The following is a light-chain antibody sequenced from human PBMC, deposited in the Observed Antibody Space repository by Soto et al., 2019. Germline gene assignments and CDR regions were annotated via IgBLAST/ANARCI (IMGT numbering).Light chain of an antibody. CDR2: EVR. CDR1: SSDVGGYDH. CDR3: SSYSSSTTKWV. V-gene: IGLV2-14*01. J-gene: IGLJ3*02. Sequence: QSALTQPASVSGSLGQSITISCTGTSSDVGGYDHVSWYQQNPGKAPKVIIYEVRSRASGISSRFSASKSGNTASLTISGLQAEDEADYHCSSYSSSTTKWVFGGGTKLTVL.